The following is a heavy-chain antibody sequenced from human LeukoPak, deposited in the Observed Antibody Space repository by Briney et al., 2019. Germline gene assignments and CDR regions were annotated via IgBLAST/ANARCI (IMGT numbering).Heavy chain of an antibody. J-gene: IGHJ4*02. Sequence: GESLKISCKGSGYSFTSYWIGWVRQMPGKGLEGMGIIYPGDSDTRYSPSFQGQVTISADKSISTAYLQWSSLKASDTAMYYCATTTEDQPPPPDYWGQGTLVTVSS. CDR2: IYPGDSDT. D-gene: IGHD4-17*01. V-gene: IGHV5-51*01. CDR1: GYSFTSYW. CDR3: ATTTEDQPPPPDY.